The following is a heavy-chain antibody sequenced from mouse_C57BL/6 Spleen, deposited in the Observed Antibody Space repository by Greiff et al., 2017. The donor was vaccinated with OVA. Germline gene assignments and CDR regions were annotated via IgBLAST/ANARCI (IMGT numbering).Heavy chain of an antibody. CDR2: ISSGSSTI. J-gene: IGHJ4*01. CDR3: AKNLYYDYKAMDY. CDR1: GFTFSDYG. V-gene: IGHV5-17*01. Sequence: DVKLQESGGGLVKPGGSLKLSCAASGFTFSDYGMHWVRQAPEKGLEWVAYISSGSSTIYYADTVKGRFTISRDNAKNTLFLQMTSLRSEDTAMYYCAKNLYYDYKAMDYWGQGTSVTVSS. D-gene: IGHD2-1*01.